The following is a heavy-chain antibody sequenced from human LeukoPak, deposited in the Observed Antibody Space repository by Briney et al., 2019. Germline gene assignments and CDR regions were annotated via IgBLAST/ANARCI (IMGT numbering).Heavy chain of an antibody. CDR2: ISDSRVCT. CDR3: GKDNAVGTDVVDDLDI. J-gene: IGHJ3*02. V-gene: IGHV3-23*01. D-gene: IGHD1-1*01. Sequence: GGSLKLSCAASGFTFNNYAMNWVRQAPGKGLERISGISDSRVCTYYADSVKGRVTISRDNSRNTLYLQMNSLRADDTAIYYCGKDNAVGTDVVDDLDIWGQGTMVTVSS. CDR1: GFTFNNYA.